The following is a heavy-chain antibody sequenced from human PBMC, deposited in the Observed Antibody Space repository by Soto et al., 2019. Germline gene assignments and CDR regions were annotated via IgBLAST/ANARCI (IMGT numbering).Heavy chain of an antibody. CDR2: IIPIFGTA. D-gene: IGHD3-22*01. Sequence: QVQLVQSGAEVKKPGSSVKVSCKASGGTFSSYAISWVRQAPGQGLEWMGGIIPIFGTANYAQKFQGRVTINADESTSTAYMELSSLRSEDTAVYYCARDGNYYDSSGYPYYYYGMDVWGQGTTVTVSS. J-gene: IGHJ6*02. V-gene: IGHV1-69*01. CDR3: ARDGNYYDSSGYPYYYYGMDV. CDR1: GGTFSSYA.